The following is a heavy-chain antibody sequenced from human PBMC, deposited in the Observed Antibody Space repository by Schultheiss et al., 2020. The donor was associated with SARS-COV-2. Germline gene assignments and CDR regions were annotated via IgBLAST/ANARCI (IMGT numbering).Heavy chain of an antibody. CDR1: GGSIATYNW. J-gene: IGHJ5*02. Sequence: SETLSLTCAVSGGSIATYNWWTWVRQSPGKGLEWIGEIFHTGTINYNPSLKSRLAISMDKSRNQFSLQLTSVTAADTAIYYCASLGYCSGDDCYSSASWGQGTRVTVSS. CDR2: IFHTGTI. V-gene: IGHV4-4*02. CDR3: ASLGYCSGDDCYSSAS. D-gene: IGHD2-15*01.